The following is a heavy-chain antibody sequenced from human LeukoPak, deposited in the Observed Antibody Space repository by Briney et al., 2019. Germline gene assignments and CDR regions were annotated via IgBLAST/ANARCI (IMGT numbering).Heavy chain of an antibody. CDR2: IRYDGTNK. Sequence: GGSLRLSCAASGFTFSTYGMQWVRQAPGKGLEWVAFIRYDGTNKYYADSVKGRFTISRDNSKNTLYLQMNSLRAEDTAVYYCAKDLGGYMDVWGKGTTVTISS. V-gene: IGHV3-30*02. J-gene: IGHJ6*03. CDR1: GFTFSTYG. CDR3: AKDLGGYMDV.